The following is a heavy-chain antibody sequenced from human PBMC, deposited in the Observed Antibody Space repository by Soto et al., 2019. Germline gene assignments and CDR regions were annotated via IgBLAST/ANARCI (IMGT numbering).Heavy chain of an antibody. CDR1: GFTFSTYA. J-gene: IGHJ1*01. D-gene: IGHD5-12*01. CDR3: ARGAPGRDGYNLDFQH. Sequence: PGGSLRLSCAASGFTFSTYAMNWVRKAPGKGLEWVSSISSSSSFRYYADSVKGRFTIYRDNAKNSLYLQRNSLRAQDTSVYYCARGAPGRDGYNLDFQHWGQGTPVTVSS. V-gene: IGHV3-21*04. CDR2: ISSSSSFR.